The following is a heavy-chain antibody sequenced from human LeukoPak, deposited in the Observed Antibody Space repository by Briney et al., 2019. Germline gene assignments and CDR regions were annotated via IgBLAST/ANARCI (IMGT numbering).Heavy chain of an antibody. CDR1: GFSFSSYA. V-gene: IGHV3-30-3*01. CDR2: ISGDGVNK. D-gene: IGHD6-13*01. CDR3: ARDFPLAADDAFDI. J-gene: IGHJ3*02. Sequence: GGSLRLSCAASGFSFSSYAMDWVRQAPGKGLEWVAVISGDGVNKYYAESVKGRFTISRDKSKNTLYLQMNSLRAEDTAVYYCARDFPLAADDAFDIWGQGTMVTVSS.